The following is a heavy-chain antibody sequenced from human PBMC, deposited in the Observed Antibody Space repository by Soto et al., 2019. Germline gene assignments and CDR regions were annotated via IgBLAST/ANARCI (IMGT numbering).Heavy chain of an antibody. Sequence: SETLSLTCAVSGGSISSGGYSWSWIRQPPGKGLEWIGYIYHSGSTYYNPSLKSRVTISVDRSKNQFSLKLSSVTAADTAVYYCARGLRSQKGMDVWGQGTTVTVSS. CDR1: GGSISSGGYS. CDR3: ARGLRSQKGMDV. CDR2: IYHSGST. J-gene: IGHJ6*02. V-gene: IGHV4-30-2*01.